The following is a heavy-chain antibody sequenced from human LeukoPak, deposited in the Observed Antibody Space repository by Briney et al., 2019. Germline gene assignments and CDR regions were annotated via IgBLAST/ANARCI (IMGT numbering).Heavy chain of an antibody. CDR3: ARGRIGYYGSRSYWDY. CDR1: GFTFSDYY. CDR2: ISSTSTYT. Sequence: GGSLGLYCVVSGFTFSDYYISWIRQAPGKGLEWLSYISSTSTYTDYADSVKGRFTISRDNAKNSVYLQMNSLRVEDTAVYYCARGRIGYYGSRSYWDYWGQGTLVTVSS. V-gene: IGHV3-11*05. J-gene: IGHJ4*02. D-gene: IGHD3-10*01.